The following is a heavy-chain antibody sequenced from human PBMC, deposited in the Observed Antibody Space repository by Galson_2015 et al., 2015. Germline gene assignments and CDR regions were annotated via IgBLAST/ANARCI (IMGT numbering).Heavy chain of an antibody. Sequence: ETLSLTCTVSGGSISSYYWSWIRQPPGKGLEWIGYIYYSGSTNYNPSLKSRVTISVDTSKNQFSLKLSSVTAADTAVYYCARMFVSKVRDGMDVWGQGTTVTVSS. CDR1: GGSISSYY. CDR3: ARMFVSKVRDGMDV. D-gene: IGHD3-10*01. V-gene: IGHV4-59*01. J-gene: IGHJ6*02. CDR2: IYYSGST.